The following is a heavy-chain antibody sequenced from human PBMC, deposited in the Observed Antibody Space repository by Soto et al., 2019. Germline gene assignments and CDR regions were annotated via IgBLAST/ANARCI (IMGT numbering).Heavy chain of an antibody. V-gene: IGHV1-2*02. CDR2: INPNSGGT. Sequence: GASVKVSCKASGYTFTGYYMHWVRQAPGQGLEWMGWINPNSGGTNYAQKFQGRVTMTRDTSISTAYMELSRLRSDDTAVYYCARVPLTKSIAAAIDNWFDPWGQGLPVTVS. CDR3: ARVPLTKSIAAAIDNWFDP. D-gene: IGHD6-13*01. CDR1: GYTFTGYY. J-gene: IGHJ5*02.